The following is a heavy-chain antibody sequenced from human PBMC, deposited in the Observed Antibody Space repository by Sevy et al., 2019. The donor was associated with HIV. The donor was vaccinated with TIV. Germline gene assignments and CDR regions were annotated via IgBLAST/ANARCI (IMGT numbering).Heavy chain of an antibody. CDR2: ISGTSQTI. V-gene: IGHV3-48*01. D-gene: IGHD2-15*01. Sequence: GGSLRLSCGAAGFSFSTYSLNWVRQAPGKGLEWISYISGTSQTIYYADSVKGRFTISRDNAKNSLYLQMNSLGAEDMAIYYCARVPLYDDPWYCDHWGQGSLVTVSS. CDR3: ARVPLYDDPWYCDH. CDR1: GFSFSTYS. J-gene: IGHJ4*02.